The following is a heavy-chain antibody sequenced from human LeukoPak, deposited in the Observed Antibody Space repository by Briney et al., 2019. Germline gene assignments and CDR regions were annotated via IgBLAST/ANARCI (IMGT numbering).Heavy chain of an antibody. CDR3: AREGRPQLVLDY. D-gene: IGHD6-6*01. J-gene: IGHJ4*02. V-gene: IGHV1-69*13. Sequence: ASVKVSCKASGGTFSSYAISWVRQAPGQGLEWMGGIIPIFGTANYAQKFQGRVTITADESTSTAYMELSSLRSEDTAVYYCAREGRPQLVLDYWGQGTLVTVSS. CDR1: GGTFSSYA. CDR2: IIPIFGTA.